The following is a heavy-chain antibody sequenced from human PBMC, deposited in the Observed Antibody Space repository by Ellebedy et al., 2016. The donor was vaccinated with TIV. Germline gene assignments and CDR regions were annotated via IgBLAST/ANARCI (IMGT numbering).Heavy chain of an antibody. CDR2: FGGRSTTT. Sequence: GESLKISXEASGFTFSSYAMSWLRQAPGKGLEWVSVFGGRSTTTYYADSVKGRFTTSRDNSKNTLFLQMNSLRGDDTARYYCAKISPTHRGAFDIWGQGTMVTVSS. CDR1: GFTFSSYA. J-gene: IGHJ3*02. CDR3: AKISPTHRGAFDI. D-gene: IGHD3-3*02. V-gene: IGHV3-23*01.